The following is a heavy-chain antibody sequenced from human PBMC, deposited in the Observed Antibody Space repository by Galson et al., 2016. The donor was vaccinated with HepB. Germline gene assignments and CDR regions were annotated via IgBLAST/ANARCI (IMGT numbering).Heavy chain of an antibody. J-gene: IGHJ3*02. CDR2: ISRDGGRT. CDR3: VKHPVTTFDILTEYDGDI. CDR1: GFTFSSYA. V-gene: IGHV3-23*01. D-gene: IGHD3-9*01. Sequence: SLRLSCAASGFTFSSYAMAWVRQAPGKGLEWVSGISRDGGRTYYADSVKGRFTIFSDNSKKTLYLQLKSLRAEDTANYYCVKHPVTTFDILTEYDGDIWGQGTMVTVSA.